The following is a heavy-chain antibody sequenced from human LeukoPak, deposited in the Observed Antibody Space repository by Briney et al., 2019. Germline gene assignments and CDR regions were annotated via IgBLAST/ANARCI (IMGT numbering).Heavy chain of an antibody. V-gene: IGHV1-18*01. D-gene: IGHD4-17*01. CDR3: ARDPDYGDRYYFDY. CDR1: GYTFTNYG. CDR2: ISAYNGNT. J-gene: IGHJ4*02. Sequence: ASVQVSCQSSGYTFTNYGISGVRPPPGKGLELMGWISAYNGNTYYAQNLQGRVTMTTDTSTTTAYLELRSLRSDDTAVYYCARDPDYGDRYYFDYWGKGTLVTVSS.